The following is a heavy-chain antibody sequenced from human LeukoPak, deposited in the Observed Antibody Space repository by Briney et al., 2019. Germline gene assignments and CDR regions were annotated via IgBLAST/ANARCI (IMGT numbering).Heavy chain of an antibody. J-gene: IGHJ6*03. CDR2: FSGSGGTT. D-gene: IGHD2-8*01. V-gene: IGHV3-23*01. CDR3: ANDNRCTSPNCLGYYYCYMDV. Sequence: EPGGSLRLSCAASGFTFSSYAMNWARQAPGRGLEFLTGFSGSGGTTYYALCVKGRFTLSRDNSTNTLYLQMNSLTAEGMAVYYCANDNRCTSPNCLGYYYCYMDVWGKGTTVTVSS. CDR1: GFTFSSYA.